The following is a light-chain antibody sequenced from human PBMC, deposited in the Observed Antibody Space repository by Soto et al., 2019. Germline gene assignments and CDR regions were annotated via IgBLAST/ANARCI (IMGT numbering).Light chain of an antibody. CDR1: RSNIGAGYD. CDR3: QSYDRSLSGVV. CDR2: GNT. Sequence: QSVLTQPPSVSGAPGQRVTFSCTGTRSNIGAGYDIHWFQKLPGTAPKLLIYGNTNRPSGVPDRFSGSKSGTSASLAISGLQAEDEADYYCQSYDRSLSGVVFGGGTQLTVL. V-gene: IGLV1-40*01. J-gene: IGLJ2*01.